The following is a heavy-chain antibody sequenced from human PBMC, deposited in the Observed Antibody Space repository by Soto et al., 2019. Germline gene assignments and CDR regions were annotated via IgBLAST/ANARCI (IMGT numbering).Heavy chain of an antibody. J-gene: IGHJ6*02. CDR2: ISGYNGAT. CDR1: GYTFTRYG. Sequence: QGQLVQSGPEVKKPGASVKVSCKASGYTFTRYGISWGRQAPGQGLEWMGWISGYNGATNYAQKVQGRVTMTIDTSTSTAYMELRSLTSDDTAIYYCAKNGQLPYYYSGLDGWGPGTTVTVSS. CDR3: AKNGQLPYYYSGLDG. D-gene: IGHD1-1*01. V-gene: IGHV1-18*01.